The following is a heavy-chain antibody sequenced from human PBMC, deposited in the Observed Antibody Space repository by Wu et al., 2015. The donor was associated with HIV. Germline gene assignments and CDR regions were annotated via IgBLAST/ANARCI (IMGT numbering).Heavy chain of an antibody. V-gene: IGHV1-2*02. CDR3: VRGARGMPKGAFDI. D-gene: IGHD3-16*01. CDR1: GYTFTSYY. Sequence: QVQLVQSGAEMKKPGASVKVSCKASGYTFTSYYIHWVRQAPGQGLEWMAWITPNSGGTNSAQMFQGRVTMTGDTSITTAYLELNSLTSDDTAVYYCVRGARGMPKGAFDIWGQGTLVIVSS. J-gene: IGHJ3*02. CDR2: ITPNSGGT.